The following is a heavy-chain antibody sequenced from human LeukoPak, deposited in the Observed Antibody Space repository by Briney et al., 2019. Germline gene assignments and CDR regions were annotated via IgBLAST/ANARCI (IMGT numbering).Heavy chain of an antibody. D-gene: IGHD3-22*01. CDR3: ARDMVLSDYYYDSSGYSDY. CDR1: GYTFTSYY. J-gene: IGHJ4*02. Sequence: ASVKVSCKASGYTFTSYYMHWVRQAPGQGLEWMGIINPSGGSTSYAQKFQGRVTMTRDTSTSTVYMELSSLRSEDTAVYYCARDMVLSDYYYDSSGYSDYWGRGTLVTVSS. CDR2: INPSGGST. V-gene: IGHV1-46*01.